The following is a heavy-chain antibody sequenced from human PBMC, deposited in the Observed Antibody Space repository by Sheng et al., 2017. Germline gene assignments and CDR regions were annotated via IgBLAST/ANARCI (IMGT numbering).Heavy chain of an antibody. V-gene: IGHV3-23*01. Sequence: EVQLLESGGALVQPGGSLRLSCVISGFTFRNYVMSWVRQAPGKGLEWVSSSSNSGGRTYYANSVKGRFTIFRDNLKNTLYLQMSSLTAEDTAVYFCAKHSAMSTSQDYWGQGNPGHRLL. J-gene: IGHJ4*02. CDR2: SSNSGGRT. CDR1: GFTFRNYV. CDR3: AKHSAMSTSQDY. D-gene: IGHD2-2*01.